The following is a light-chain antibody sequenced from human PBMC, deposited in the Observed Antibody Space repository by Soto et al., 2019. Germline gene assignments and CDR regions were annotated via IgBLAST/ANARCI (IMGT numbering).Light chain of an antibody. CDR2: DAS. CDR3: QQRSNWPRT. V-gene: IGKV3D-20*02. Sequence: ETVSPQSPGPLSLSPGERATLSCSARQSVSSSYLAWYQQKPGQAPRLLIYDASNRATGIPARFSGSGSGTDFTLTISSLEPEDFAVYYCQQRSNWPRTFGQGTKVDIK. CDR1: QSVSSSY. J-gene: IGKJ1*01.